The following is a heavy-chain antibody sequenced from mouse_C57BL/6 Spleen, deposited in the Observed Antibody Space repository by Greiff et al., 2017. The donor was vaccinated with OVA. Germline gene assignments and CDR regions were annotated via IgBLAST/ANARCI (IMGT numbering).Heavy chain of an antibody. CDR1: GYTFSSYA. J-gene: IGHJ4*01. Sequence: EVKLVESGGGLVKPGGSLKLSCAASGYTFSSYAMSWVRQTPEKRLEWVANISDGGSYTYYPDNVKGRFPISIDNAKNNLYLQMSHLKSEDTAMYYCARDGEYYAKDYWGQGTSVTVSS. CDR3: ARDGEYYAKDY. V-gene: IGHV5-4*01. CDR2: ISDGGSYT.